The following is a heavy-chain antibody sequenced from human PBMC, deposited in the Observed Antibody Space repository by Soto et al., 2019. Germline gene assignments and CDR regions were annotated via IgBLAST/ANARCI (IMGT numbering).Heavy chain of an antibody. Sequence: QVQLVQSGAEVKKPGASVKVSCQASGYTFASHYIHWVRQAPGQGLEWMGVINPNGGNTRYAQRFQDRLTLTTDTHTNTVYLYLSSLSSDDKAVYYCGRYTSGLDDWGQGTLVTVSS. CDR3: GRYTSGLDD. V-gene: IGHV1-46*01. D-gene: IGHD2-2*02. CDR2: INPNGGNT. CDR1: GYTFASHY. J-gene: IGHJ4*02.